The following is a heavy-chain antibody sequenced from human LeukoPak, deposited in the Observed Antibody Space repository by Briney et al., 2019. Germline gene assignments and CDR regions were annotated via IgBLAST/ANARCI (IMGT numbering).Heavy chain of an antibody. CDR3: ARATRGGYDGYFDY. V-gene: IGHV3-21*01. Sequence: GGSLRLSCAASGFTFDDYATHWVRQAPGKGLEWVSFISTSSSYIYYADSVKGRFIISRDNARKSLYLQMNSLRAEDTAVYYCARATRGGYDGYFDYWGQGTLVTVSS. CDR2: ISTSSSYI. D-gene: IGHD5-12*01. CDR1: GFTFDDYA. J-gene: IGHJ4*02.